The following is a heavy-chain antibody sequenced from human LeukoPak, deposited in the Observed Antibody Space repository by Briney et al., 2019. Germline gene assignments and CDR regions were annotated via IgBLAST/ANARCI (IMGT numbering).Heavy chain of an antibody. CDR3: AGDYYGSGSYYTWYFDL. Sequence: GGSLRLSCAASGFTFSSYSMNWVRQAPGKGLQWVSYISSSGSTIYYADSVKGRFTISRDNAKNSLYLQMNSLRAEDTAVYYCAGDYYGSGSYYTWYFDLWGRGTLVTVSS. V-gene: IGHV3-48*04. CDR2: ISSSGSTI. CDR1: GFTFSSYS. J-gene: IGHJ2*01. D-gene: IGHD3-10*01.